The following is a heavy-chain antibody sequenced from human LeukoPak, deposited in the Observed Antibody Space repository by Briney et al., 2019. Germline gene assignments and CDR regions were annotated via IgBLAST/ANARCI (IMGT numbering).Heavy chain of an antibody. CDR1: GFIFSSYS. CDR3: ATDVSRDVSCYTD. D-gene: IGHD2-2*02. Sequence: GGSLRLSCAASGFIFSSYSMNWVRQAPGKGLEWVSSISSSGTYIYYADSMRGRFTISRDNAKSSVYLQMNSLRVEDTAVYYCATDVSRDVSCYTDWGQGTLVTVSS. J-gene: IGHJ4*02. V-gene: IGHV3-21*01. CDR2: ISSSGTYI.